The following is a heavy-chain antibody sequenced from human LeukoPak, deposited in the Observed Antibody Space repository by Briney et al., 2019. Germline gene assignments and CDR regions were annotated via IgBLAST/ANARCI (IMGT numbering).Heavy chain of an antibody. J-gene: IGHJ4*02. V-gene: IGHV3-74*01. CDR2: INSDGSST. CDR1: GFTFSSYW. CDR3: ARDLSAAAGTDY. Sequence: PGGSLRLSCAASGFTFSSYWTPWVRQAPGKGLVWVSRINSDGSSTSYADSVKGRFTISRDNAKNTLYLQMNSLRAEDTAVYYCARDLSAAAGTDYWGQGTLVTVSS. D-gene: IGHD6-13*01.